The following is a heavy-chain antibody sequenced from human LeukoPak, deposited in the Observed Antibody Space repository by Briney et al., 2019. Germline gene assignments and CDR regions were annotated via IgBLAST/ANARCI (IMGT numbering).Heavy chain of an antibody. CDR1: GFTFSSYG. J-gene: IGHJ2*01. CDR3: ARGRQLVPRAWYFDL. V-gene: IGHV3-30*03. Sequence: GGSLRLSCAASGFTFSSYGMHWVRQAPGKGLEWVAVISYDGSNKYYADSVKGRFTISRDNSKNTLYLQKNSLRAEDTAVYYCARGRQLVPRAWYFDLWGRGTLVTGSS. D-gene: IGHD6-13*01. CDR2: ISYDGSNK.